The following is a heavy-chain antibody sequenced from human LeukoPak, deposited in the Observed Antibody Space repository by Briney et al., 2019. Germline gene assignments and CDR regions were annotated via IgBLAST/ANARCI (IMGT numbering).Heavy chain of an antibody. V-gene: IGHV4-34*01. CDR2: INHSGST. CDR3: ARDSARYSSRRSWFDP. J-gene: IGHJ5*02. CDR1: GGSFSGYY. D-gene: IGHD6-13*01. Sequence: SETLSLTCAVYGGSFSGYYWSWIRQPPGKGLEWIGEINHSGSTNYNPSLKSRVTISVDTSKNQFSLKLSSVTAAGTAVYYCARDSARYSSRRSWFDPWGQGTLVTVSS.